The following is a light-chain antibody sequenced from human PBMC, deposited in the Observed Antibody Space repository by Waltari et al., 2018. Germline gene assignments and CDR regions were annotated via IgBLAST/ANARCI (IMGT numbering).Light chain of an antibody. CDR1: QSVCTS. CDR3: QQYDDWPRT. CDR2: RAS. Sequence: IVMTQSPASLSVSPGHTVPLSRRASQSVCTSLAWYQQRPGRAPRLLVYRASTMASDIPARFSGSGSGTDFTLSISTLQSEDFAVYYCQQYDDWPRTFGQGTKVEIK. V-gene: IGKV3-15*01. J-gene: IGKJ1*01.